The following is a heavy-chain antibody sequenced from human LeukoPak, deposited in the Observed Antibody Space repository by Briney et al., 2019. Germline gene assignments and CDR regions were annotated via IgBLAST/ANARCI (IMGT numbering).Heavy chain of an antibody. CDR2: TYYRSQRNN. Sequence: QTLSPTCVISRDSPSSTNTAWDWTRRYPSSGLEWLGRTYYRSQRNNDYGVSVRGRITINPDTSKNQFSLLLNSVSPEDTAVYYCAGYSALCVPDYWGQGTLVTVSS. CDR3: AGYSALCVPDY. V-gene: IGHV6-1*01. CDR1: RDSPSSTNTA. D-gene: IGHD2-21*01. J-gene: IGHJ4*02.